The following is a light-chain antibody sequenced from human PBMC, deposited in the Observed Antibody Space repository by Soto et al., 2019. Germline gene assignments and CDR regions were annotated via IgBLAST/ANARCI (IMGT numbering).Light chain of an antibody. CDR3: QQYNIDAWT. V-gene: IGKV1-5*03. CDR1: QSISSY. Sequence: DIQMTQSPSSLSASVGDRVTITCRASQSISSYLNWYQQKPGKAPKLLIYKASNLESGVPSRFSGSGSGTEFTLTISSLHPDDFATYYCQQYNIDAWTFGQGTKVDIK. J-gene: IGKJ1*01. CDR2: KAS.